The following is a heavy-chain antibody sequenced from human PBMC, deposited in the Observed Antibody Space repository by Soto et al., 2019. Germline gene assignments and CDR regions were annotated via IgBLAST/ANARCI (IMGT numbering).Heavy chain of an antibody. CDR2: INWNGGST. CDR1: GFTFDDYG. V-gene: IGHV3-20*01. Sequence: GGSLRLSCAASGFTFDDYGMSWVRQAPGKGLEWVSGINWNGGSTGYADSVKGRFTISRDNAKNSLYLQMNSLRAEDTALYHCARAARGDGDYGDYYYYGMDVWGQGTTVTVSS. D-gene: IGHD4-17*01. CDR3: ARAARGDGDYGDYYYYGMDV. J-gene: IGHJ6*02.